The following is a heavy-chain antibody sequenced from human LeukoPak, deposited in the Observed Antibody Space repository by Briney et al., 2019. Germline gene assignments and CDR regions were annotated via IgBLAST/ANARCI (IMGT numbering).Heavy chain of an antibody. V-gene: IGHV4-59*12. Sequence: SETLSLTCTVSGGSISSYYWSWIRQPPGKGLEWIGYIYYSGSTNYNPSLKSRVTISVDTSKNQFSLKLSSVTAADTAVYYCARNGDRHIDYWGQGTLVTVSS. CDR1: GGSISSYY. CDR2: IYYSGST. J-gene: IGHJ4*02. D-gene: IGHD4-17*01. CDR3: ARNGDRHIDY.